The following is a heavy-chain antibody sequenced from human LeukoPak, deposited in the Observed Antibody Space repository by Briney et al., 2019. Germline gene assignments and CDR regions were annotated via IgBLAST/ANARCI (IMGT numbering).Heavy chain of an antibody. Sequence: GGSLRLSCAASGFTFSSYAMSWVRQAPGKGLEWVTVITDSGGSTYYSDSVKGRFTISRDNSKNTLYLQMNSLRAEDTAVYYCANGYNYGLDYWGQGTLVTVSS. D-gene: IGHD5-18*01. V-gene: IGHV3-23*01. CDR2: ITDSGGST. CDR3: ANGYNYGLDY. CDR1: GFTFSSYA. J-gene: IGHJ4*02.